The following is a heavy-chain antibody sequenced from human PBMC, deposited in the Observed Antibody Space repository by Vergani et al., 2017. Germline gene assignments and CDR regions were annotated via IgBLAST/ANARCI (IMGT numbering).Heavy chain of an antibody. CDR3: ARXIAVAGTYYYGMDV. Sequence: QVQLVQSGAEVKKPGSSVKVSCKASGRTFSSYAISWVRQAPGQGLEWMGRIIPIFGTANYAQKFQGRVTITADESTSTAYMELSSLRSEDTAVYYCARXIAVAGTYYYGMDVWGQGTTVTVSS. CDR2: IIPIFGTA. J-gene: IGHJ6*02. V-gene: IGHV1-69*13. D-gene: IGHD6-19*01. CDR1: GRTFSSYA.